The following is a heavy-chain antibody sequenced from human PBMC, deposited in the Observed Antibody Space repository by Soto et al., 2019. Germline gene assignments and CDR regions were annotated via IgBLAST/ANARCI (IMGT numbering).Heavy chain of an antibody. Sequence: GGSLRLSCAASGFTFSSYWMSWVRRAPGKGLEWVANIKQDGSEKYYVDSVKGRFTISRDNAKNSLYLQMNSLRAEDTAVYYCAREYVYSSSYDFDYWGQGTLVTVSS. CDR1: GFTFSSYW. CDR2: IKQDGSEK. J-gene: IGHJ4*02. CDR3: AREYVYSSSYDFDY. V-gene: IGHV3-7*05. D-gene: IGHD6-6*01.